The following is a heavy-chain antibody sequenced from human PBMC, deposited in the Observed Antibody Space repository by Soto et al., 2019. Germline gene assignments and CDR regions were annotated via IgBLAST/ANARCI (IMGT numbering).Heavy chain of an antibody. CDR1: GGSISSGGYS. V-gene: IGHV4-30-2*01. CDR3: ARGYCSGGSCYSSAHWFDP. Sequence: QLQLQESGSGLVKPSQTLSLTCAVSGGSISSGGYSWSWIRQPPGKCLEWIGYIYHSGSTYYNPSLKSRVTISVDRSKNQFSLKLSSVTAADTAVYYCARGYCSGGSCYSSAHWFDPWGQGTLVTVS. J-gene: IGHJ5*02. CDR2: IYHSGST. D-gene: IGHD2-15*01.